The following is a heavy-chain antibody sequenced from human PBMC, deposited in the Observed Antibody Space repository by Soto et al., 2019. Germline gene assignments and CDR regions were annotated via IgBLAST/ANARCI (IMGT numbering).Heavy chain of an antibody. V-gene: IGHV3-30*03. CDR3: AIVCSGGTNCFYFDF. CDR2: ISSDGSRK. CDR1: GFTFGNFG. J-gene: IGHJ4*02. Sequence: QVQLVESGGGVVQPGRSLRLSCAASGFTFGNFGIHWVRQAPGKGLEWVADISSDGSRKFYADSVKGRFTISRDNSKNTLDLQMNSLRTADTAVYFCAIVCSGGTNCFYFDFWGQGILVTVSS. D-gene: IGHD6-13*01.